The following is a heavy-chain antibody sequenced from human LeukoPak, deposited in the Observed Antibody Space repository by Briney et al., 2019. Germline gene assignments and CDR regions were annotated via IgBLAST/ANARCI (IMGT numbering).Heavy chain of an antibody. CDR3: ARVKFYGDYPFFQH. CDR2: ISAYNGNT. J-gene: IGHJ1*01. V-gene: IGHV1-18*04. CDR1: GYTFTSYY. Sequence: ASVKVSCKASGYTFTSYYMHWVRQAPGQGLEWMGWISAYNGNTNYAQKLQGRVTMTTDTSTSTAYMELRSLGSDDTAVYYCARVKFYGDYPFFQHWGQGTLVTVSS. D-gene: IGHD4-17*01.